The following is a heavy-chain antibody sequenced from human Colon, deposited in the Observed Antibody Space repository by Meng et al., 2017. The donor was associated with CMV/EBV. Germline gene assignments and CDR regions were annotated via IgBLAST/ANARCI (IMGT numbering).Heavy chain of an antibody. CDR3: ATITIFGGNWFDP. CDR2: ISYHGSNK. D-gene: IGHD3-3*01. CDR1: GFTFSSYS. V-gene: IGHV3-30*04. Sequence: GESLKISCAASGFTFSSYSMHWVRQAPGKGLECVATISYHGSNKYYADSVKGRFTISRDNSKNMVYLQMTSLRAEDTAVYYCATITIFGGNWFDPWGQGTLVTVS. J-gene: IGHJ5*02.